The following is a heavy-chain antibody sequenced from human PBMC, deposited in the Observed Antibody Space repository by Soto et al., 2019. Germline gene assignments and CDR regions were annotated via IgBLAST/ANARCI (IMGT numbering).Heavy chain of an antibody. J-gene: IGHJ6*02. V-gene: IGHV1-18*01. Sequence: QVQLVQSGAEVKKPGASVKVSCKASGYTFTSYGISWVRQAPGQGLEWMGWISAYNGNTNYAQKLQGRVTMTTDTSTRTAFTELRSLRSDDTAVYYCARQPYDGSSSIWYYYYYYGMDVWGQGTTVTVSS. CDR2: ISAYNGNT. CDR3: ARQPYDGSSSIWYYYYYYGMDV. CDR1: GYTFTSYG. D-gene: IGHD6-6*01.